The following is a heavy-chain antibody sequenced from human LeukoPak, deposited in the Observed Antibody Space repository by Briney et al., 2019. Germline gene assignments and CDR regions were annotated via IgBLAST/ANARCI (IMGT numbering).Heavy chain of an antibody. CDR1: GFTFSTYT. Sequence: PGGSLRLSCAASGFTFSTYTMTWVRQAPGKGLECISYISSSIRTIYYADSVKGRFTISRDDAKNSLYLQMNSLRAEDTALYYCARGGVVVTVTYYYYMDVWGKGTTVTVSS. D-gene: IGHD2-15*01. J-gene: IGHJ6*03. CDR3: ARGGVVVTVTYYYYMDV. CDR2: ISSSIRTI. V-gene: IGHV3-48*04.